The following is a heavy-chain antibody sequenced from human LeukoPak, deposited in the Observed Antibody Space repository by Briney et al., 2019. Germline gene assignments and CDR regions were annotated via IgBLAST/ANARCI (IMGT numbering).Heavy chain of an antibody. Sequence: SETLSLTCTVSGGSISSYYWSWIRQPPGKGLEWIGYIFYSGSTNYNPSLKSRVTISVDTSKNQFSVKLSSVTAADTAVYYCARHPPKSFFEYWSQGTLVTVSS. V-gene: IGHV4-59*08. J-gene: IGHJ4*02. CDR3: ARHPPKSFFEY. CDR2: IFYSGST. D-gene: IGHD1-26*01. CDR1: GGSISSYY.